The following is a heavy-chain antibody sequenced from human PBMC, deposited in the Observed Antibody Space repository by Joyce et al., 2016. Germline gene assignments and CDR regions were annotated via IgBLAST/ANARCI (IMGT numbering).Heavy chain of an antibody. D-gene: IGHD1-7*01. V-gene: IGHV1-69*01. CDR3: ASQLPKYYAMDV. CDR2: IIPIYATI. CDR1: GGTFSGYA. Sequence: QVQLVQSGTEVKKPGSSVKVSCKASGGTFSGYAISWVRQGPGQGLEWMGGIIPIYATIYYAQKFQGRVTISADESTSTTYMELSSLRSEDTAVYFCASQLPKYYAMDVWGQGTTVTVSS. J-gene: IGHJ6*02.